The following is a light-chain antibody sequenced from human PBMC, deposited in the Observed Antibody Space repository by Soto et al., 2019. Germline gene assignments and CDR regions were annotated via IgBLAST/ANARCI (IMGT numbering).Light chain of an antibody. J-gene: IGLJ2*01. V-gene: IGLV2-14*01. Sequence: QSALTQPTSVAGSPGQSITIPCTGTSRDVGGYNYVSWYQQNPGKAPKLMIYDVNNRPSGVSNRFSGSKSANTASLTISGRQLEYEADYYCSSYTSSSTFVVFGGGTQLTVL. CDR3: SSYTSSSTFVV. CDR2: DVN. CDR1: SRDVGGYNY.